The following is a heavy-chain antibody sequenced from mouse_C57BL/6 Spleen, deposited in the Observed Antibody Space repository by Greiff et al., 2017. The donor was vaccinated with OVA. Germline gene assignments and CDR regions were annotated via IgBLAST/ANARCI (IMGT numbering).Heavy chain of an antibody. J-gene: IGHJ3*01. CDR2: IWWDDDK. CDR3: ARTDYEYGEAWFAY. V-gene: IGHV8-8*01. Sequence: QVQLKESGPGILQPSQTLSLSCSFSGFSLSTFGMGVGWIRQPSGLGLEWLAHIWWDDDKYYNPALKSRLTTSKDTSKNQVFLKSTNVDTADTATYDCARTDYEYGEAWFAYWGQGTLVTVSA. CDR1: GFSLSTFGMG. D-gene: IGHD2-4*01.